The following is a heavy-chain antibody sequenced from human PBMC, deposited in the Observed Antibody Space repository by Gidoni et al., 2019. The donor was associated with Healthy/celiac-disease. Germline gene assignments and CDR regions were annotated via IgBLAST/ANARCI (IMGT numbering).Heavy chain of an antibody. J-gene: IGHJ3*02. V-gene: IGHV4-4*02. CDR1: GGSISSSNW. Sequence: QVQLQESGPGLVTPSGTLSLTSAVSGGSISSSNWWCWLRQPPGKGLEWNGEIYHSGSTNYNPSLKNRVTISVDKAKNQFALKLRSVTAADTAVYYCARVVTTVVNPHAFDIWGQGTMVTVSS. CDR2: IYHSGST. D-gene: IGHD4-17*01. CDR3: ARVVTTVVNPHAFDI.